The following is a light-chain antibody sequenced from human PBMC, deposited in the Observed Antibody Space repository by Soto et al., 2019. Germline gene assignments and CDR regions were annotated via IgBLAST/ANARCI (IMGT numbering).Light chain of an antibody. CDR1: QSVSSSY. V-gene: IGKV3-20*01. J-gene: IGKJ4*01. CDR2: GAS. CDR3: HQYGSSPLT. Sequence: EIVLTQSPGTLSLSPGERATLSCRASQSVSSSYLAWYQQKPGQAPSLLIYGASSRATGIPDRFSGSGSGTDCSLTISRLEPEDFAVYYCHQYGSSPLTFGGGTKVEIK.